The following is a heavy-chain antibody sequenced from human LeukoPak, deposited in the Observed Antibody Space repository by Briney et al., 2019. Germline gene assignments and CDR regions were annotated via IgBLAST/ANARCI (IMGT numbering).Heavy chain of an antibody. CDR3: ARMGDYYDSSGYRHDAFDI. Sequence: SETLSLTCTVSGGSISSSSYYWGWIRRPPGKGLEWIGYIYSSGSTNYNPSLKSRVTISLDTSKNQFSLKLSSVTAADTAVYYCARMGDYYDSSGYRHDAFDIWGQGTMVTVSS. J-gene: IGHJ3*02. V-gene: IGHV4-61*05. CDR1: GGSISSSSYY. CDR2: IYSSGST. D-gene: IGHD3-22*01.